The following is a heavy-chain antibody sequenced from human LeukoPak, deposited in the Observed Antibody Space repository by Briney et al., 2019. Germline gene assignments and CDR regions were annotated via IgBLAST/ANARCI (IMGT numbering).Heavy chain of an antibody. CDR3: AHFKGGSFDF. CDR1: GGSISSSNYY. D-gene: IGHD1-26*01. CDR2: IYYSGNT. V-gene: IGHV4-39*01. J-gene: IGHJ3*01. Sequence: SETLSLTCTVSGGSISSSNYYWGWIRQPPGKGLEWIGSIYYSGNTYYNPSLKSRVTIFVDTSKNQFSLKLTSVTAADTAVYYCAHFKGGSFDFWGQGTMVTVSS.